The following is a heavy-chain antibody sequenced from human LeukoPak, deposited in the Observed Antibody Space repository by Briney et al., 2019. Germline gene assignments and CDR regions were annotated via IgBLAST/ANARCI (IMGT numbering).Heavy chain of an antibody. V-gene: IGHV3-23*01. CDR2: ISGFNT. D-gene: IGHD1-26*01. J-gene: IGHJ4*02. CDR1: GFAFSNYA. Sequence: PGGSLRLSCTTSGFAFSNYAMNWVRQAPGKGPEWVSGISGFNTYYADSVKGRFTIFRDNSKNVLYLQMDRLRAEDTAVYSCAKGRVGVGASQGDWGQGTLVTVSS. CDR3: AKGRVGVGASQGD.